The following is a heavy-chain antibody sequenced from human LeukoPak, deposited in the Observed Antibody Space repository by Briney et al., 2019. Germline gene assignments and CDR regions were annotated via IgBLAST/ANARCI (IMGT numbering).Heavy chain of an antibody. V-gene: IGHV3-23*01. J-gene: IGHJ4*02. D-gene: IGHD6-13*01. CDR1: GFTFSIYT. CDR3: ARNEYSFSWYYFDY. Sequence: GGSQRLSCAASGFTFSIYTMSWVRQTPGKGLEWVSAISSSGRSTYYADSVKGRFTISRDISTNTLYLQMNSLRAEDTAVYYCARNEYSFSWYYFDYWGQGTLVTVSS. CDR2: ISSSGRST.